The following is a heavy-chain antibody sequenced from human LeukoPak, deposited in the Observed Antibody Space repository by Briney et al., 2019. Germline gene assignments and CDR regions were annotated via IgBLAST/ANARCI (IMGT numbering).Heavy chain of an antibody. CDR3: ARQEWLEQWFDP. Sequence: SETLSLTCTVSGGSISSSSYYWGWLRQPPGRGLEWIGSIYYSGSTYYNPSLKSRVTISVDTSKNQFSLKLSSVTAADTAVYYCARQEWLEQWFDPWGQGTLVTVSS. CDR2: IYYSGST. CDR1: GGSISSSSYY. J-gene: IGHJ5*02. V-gene: IGHV4-39*01. D-gene: IGHD6-19*01.